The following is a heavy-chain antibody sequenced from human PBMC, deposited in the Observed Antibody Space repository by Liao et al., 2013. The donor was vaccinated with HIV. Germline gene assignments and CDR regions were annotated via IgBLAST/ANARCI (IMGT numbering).Heavy chain of an antibody. CDR1: GGSISSYH. CDR3: ARVPPLITFGGVIPYYFDY. Sequence: QVQLQESGPGLAKPSETLSLTCTVSGGSISSYHWSWIRQPAGKGLEWIGRIYTSGSTNYNPSLKSRVSITLDTSKNQFSLRLTSVTAADTAMYYCARVPPLITFGGVIPYYFDYWGQGTLVTVSS. CDR2: IYTSGST. D-gene: IGHD3-16*02. J-gene: IGHJ4*02. V-gene: IGHV4-4*07.